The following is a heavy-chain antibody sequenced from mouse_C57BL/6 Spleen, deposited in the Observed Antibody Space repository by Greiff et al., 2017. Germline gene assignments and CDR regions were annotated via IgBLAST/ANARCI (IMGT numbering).Heavy chain of an antibody. CDR3: AREPSHYAMDY. V-gene: IGHV5-16*01. Sequence: EVKLVESEGGLVQPGSSMKLSCTASGFTFSDYYMAWVRQVPEKGLEWVANINYDGSSTYYLDSLKSRFIISRDNAKNILYLQMSSLKSEDTATYCCAREPSHYAMDYWGQGTSVTVSS. CDR1: GFTFSDYY. CDR2: INYDGSST. J-gene: IGHJ4*01.